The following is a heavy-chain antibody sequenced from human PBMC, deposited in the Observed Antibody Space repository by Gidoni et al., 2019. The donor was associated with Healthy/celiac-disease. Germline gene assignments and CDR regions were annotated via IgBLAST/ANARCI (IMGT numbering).Heavy chain of an antibody. CDR3: ARSGSIPWWYAFDI. J-gene: IGHJ3*02. CDR2: IYYSGRT. D-gene: IGHD1-26*01. V-gene: IGHV4-39*01. CDR1: GGSISSSSYY. Sequence: QLQLQEWGPGLVKPSETLSLNCTVSGGSISSSSYYWGWIRQPPGKGLEWIGSIYYSGRTYYNPSLKSRVTISVDTSKNQFSLKLSSVTAADTAVYYCARSGSIPWWYAFDIWGQGTMVTVSS.